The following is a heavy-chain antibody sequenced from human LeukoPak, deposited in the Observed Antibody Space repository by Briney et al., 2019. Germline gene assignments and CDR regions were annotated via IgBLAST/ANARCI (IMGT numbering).Heavy chain of an antibody. D-gene: IGHD3-22*01. CDR2: ISASGAVP. Sequence: GGSLRPSCAASGFRFDSFYMGWIRQVPGKGLDYIAFISASGAVPYYAESVKGRLTISRDNAKNSVSLQMNSLSADDTAVYYCARSLIVASEDYWGQGTLVTVSS. CDR3: ARSLIVASEDY. V-gene: IGHV3-11*04. CDR1: GFRFDSFY. J-gene: IGHJ4*02.